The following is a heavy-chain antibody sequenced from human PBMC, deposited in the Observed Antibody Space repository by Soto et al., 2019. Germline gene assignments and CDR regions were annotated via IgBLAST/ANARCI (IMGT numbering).Heavy chain of an antibody. CDR1: GFTFSAFA. CDR2: ISYDGRNE. V-gene: IGHV3-30*18. CDR3: AKGVVREPAYFDY. D-gene: IGHD3-10*01. Sequence: GGSLRLSCTVSGFTFSAFAMYWVLQAPGRGLEWVALISYDGRNEDYADSVRGRFTISRDNSKNTLYLDMNSLSAEDSAVYLCAKGVVREPAYFDYWGQGTLVTVSS. J-gene: IGHJ4*02.